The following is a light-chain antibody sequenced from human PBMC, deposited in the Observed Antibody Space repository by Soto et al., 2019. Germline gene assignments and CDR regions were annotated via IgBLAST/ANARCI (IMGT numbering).Light chain of an antibody. CDR3: QQYNSYSWK. Sequence: DRVTITCRASQSISTWLAWYQQKPGRAPKLLIYKASNLESGVPSRFSGSGSQTDFTLTISSLQPDDFATYYCQQYNSYSWKFGQGTKVDIK. CDR1: QSISTW. CDR2: KAS. V-gene: IGKV1-5*03. J-gene: IGKJ1*01.